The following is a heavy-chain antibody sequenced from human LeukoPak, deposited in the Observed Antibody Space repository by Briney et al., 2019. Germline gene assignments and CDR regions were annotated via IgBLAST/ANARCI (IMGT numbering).Heavy chain of an antibody. V-gene: IGHV3-53*01. CDR2: IYSGGAI. CDR3: ARRPGN. J-gene: IGHJ4*02. Sequence: GGSLRLSCVAPGFAFGSNYMSWVRQAPGKGLEWVSLIYSGGAIRYADSVKGRFTISRDSSKNTLFLQMNDLTVEDTARYYCARRPGNWGQGILVIVSS. D-gene: IGHD1-14*01. CDR1: GFAFGSNY.